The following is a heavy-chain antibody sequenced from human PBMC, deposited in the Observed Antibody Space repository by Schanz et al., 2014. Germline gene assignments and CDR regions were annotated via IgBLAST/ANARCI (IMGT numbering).Heavy chain of an antibody. CDR2: IKQDGIEK. V-gene: IGHV3-7*01. CDR1: GFILSDHF. Sequence: EVHLVESGGALVQPGGSLRLSCVVSGFILSDHFVDWVRQAPGKGLEWVANIKQDGIEKYYVDSVKGRFTISRDNAKNSLYLQMNSLTADDTAVYYCARDKGGYYPFDYWGRGTLVTVSS. D-gene: IGHD3-3*01. CDR3: ARDKGGYYPFDY. J-gene: IGHJ4*02.